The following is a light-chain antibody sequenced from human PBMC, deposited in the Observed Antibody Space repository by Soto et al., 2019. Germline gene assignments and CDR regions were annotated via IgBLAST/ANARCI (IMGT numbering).Light chain of an antibody. Sequence: DIQMTQSPSTLSASVGDRVIITCRASQSISSWLAWYQKKPGKAPKLLIYKASSLESGVPSRFSGSGSGTEFTLTISSLQPDDFATYYCQQYNSYPFTFGPGTKVDIK. CDR2: KAS. CDR3: QQYNSYPFT. J-gene: IGKJ3*01. V-gene: IGKV1-5*03. CDR1: QSISSW.